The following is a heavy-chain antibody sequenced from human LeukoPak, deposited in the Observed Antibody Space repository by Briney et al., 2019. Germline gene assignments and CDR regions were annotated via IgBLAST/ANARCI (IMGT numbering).Heavy chain of an antibody. Sequence: PGGSLRLSCAASGFTFSSYWMSWVRQAPGKGLEGVANIKQDGSEKCYVDSVKGRFTISRDNAKNSLYLQMNSLRAEDPAVYYCARGGDYYDILTGYYPGYYFDYWGQGTLVTVSS. V-gene: IGHV3-7*03. CDR3: ARGGDYYDILTGYYPGYYFDY. J-gene: IGHJ4*02. CDR2: IKQDGSEK. D-gene: IGHD3-9*01. CDR1: GFTFSSYW.